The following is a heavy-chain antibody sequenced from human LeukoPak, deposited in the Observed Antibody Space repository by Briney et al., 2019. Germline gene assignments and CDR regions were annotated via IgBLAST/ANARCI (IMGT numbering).Heavy chain of an antibody. Sequence: GGSLTLSCAASGFTVSSNYMSWLRQAQGKGLEWVSVIYSGGSTYYAHSVKGRFTISRDNSKNTLYLQMNSLRAEDTAVYYCASGSGSYRTPYYYMDVWGTGTTVTVSS. D-gene: IGHD3-10*01. CDR3: ASGSGSYRTPYYYMDV. J-gene: IGHJ6*03. V-gene: IGHV3-53*01. CDR1: GFTVSSNY. CDR2: IYSGGST.